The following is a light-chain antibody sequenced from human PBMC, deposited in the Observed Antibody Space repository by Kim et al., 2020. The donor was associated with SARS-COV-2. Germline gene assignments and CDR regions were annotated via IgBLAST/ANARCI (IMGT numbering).Light chain of an antibody. Sequence: SSELTQDPAVSVALGQTARITCQGDSLRRYYTSWYQQKPGQAPVLVIYSRNNRPSGIPDRFSGSGSGNTASLTITGAQAEDEADYYCNSRDISGNHVVFGGGTKLAVL. J-gene: IGLJ3*02. CDR3: NSRDISGNHVV. V-gene: IGLV3-19*01. CDR2: SRN. CDR1: SLRRYY.